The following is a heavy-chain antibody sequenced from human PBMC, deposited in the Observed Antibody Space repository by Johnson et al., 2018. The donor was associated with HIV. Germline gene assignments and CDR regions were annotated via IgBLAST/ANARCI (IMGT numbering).Heavy chain of an antibody. CDR3: AVGERPGPSGAFDI. D-gene: IGHD1-1*01. CDR1: GFTFSSYA. J-gene: IGHJ3*02. V-gene: IGHV3-30-3*01. Sequence: QVQLVESGGGVVQPGRSLRLSCAASGFTFSSYAMHWVRQAPGKGLEWVAVISYDGSNKYYADSVKGRFTISRDNSKNTLYLQMNSLIAEDTAVYYCAVGERPGPSGAFDIWGQGTMVTVSS. CDR2: ISYDGSNK.